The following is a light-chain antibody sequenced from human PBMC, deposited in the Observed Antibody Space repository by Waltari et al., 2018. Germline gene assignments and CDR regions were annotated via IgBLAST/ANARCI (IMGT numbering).Light chain of an antibody. CDR2: DVS. V-gene: IGKV3-11*01. Sequence: EIVLTQSPATLSLSPGERATLSCRASQSVSTFLAWYQQKPGQAPRLLIYDVSNRATGTPARFSGSGSGTDFTLTISTLEPEDFGVYYCHQRSTWPWTFGQGTKVEIK. J-gene: IGKJ1*01. CDR1: QSVSTF. CDR3: HQRSTWPWT.